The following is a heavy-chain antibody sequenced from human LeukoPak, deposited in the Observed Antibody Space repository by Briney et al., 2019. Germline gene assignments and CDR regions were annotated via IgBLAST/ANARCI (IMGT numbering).Heavy chain of an antibody. CDR2: IIPIFGTA. J-gene: IGHJ4*02. Sequence: ASVKVSCKASGGTFSSYAISWVRQAPGQGLEWMGGIIPIFGTANYAQKFQGRVTITTDESTSTAYMELGSLRSEDTAVYYCARKPAAAATGFDYWGQGTLVTVSS. D-gene: IGHD6-13*01. CDR1: GGTFSSYA. CDR3: ARKPAAAATGFDY. V-gene: IGHV1-69*05.